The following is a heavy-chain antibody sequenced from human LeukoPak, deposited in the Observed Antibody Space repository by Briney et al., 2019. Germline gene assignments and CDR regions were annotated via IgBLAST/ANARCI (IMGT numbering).Heavy chain of an antibody. J-gene: IGHJ4*02. CDR2: IYYSGST. CDR3: ARLAVAAFDY. Sequence: SETLSLTCTVSGGSISSYYWSWIRQPPGKGLEWIGYIYYSGSTNYNPSLKSRVTISVDTSKNQFSLKLSSVTAADTAVYYCARLAVAAFDYWGQGTLVAVSS. CDR1: GGSISSYY. V-gene: IGHV4-59*08. D-gene: IGHD6-19*01.